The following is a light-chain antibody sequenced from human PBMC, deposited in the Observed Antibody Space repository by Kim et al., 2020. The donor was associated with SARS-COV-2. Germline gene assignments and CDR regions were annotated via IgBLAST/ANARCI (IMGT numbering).Light chain of an antibody. V-gene: IGLV3-1*01. CDR1: KLGDKY. CDR2: QDS. J-gene: IGLJ2*01. CDR3: QAWDSSIYVV. Sequence: YELTQPPSVSVSPGQTASITCSGDKLGDKYACWYQQKPGQSPVLVIYQDSKRPSGIPERFSGSNSGNTATLTISGTQAMDEADYYCQAWDSSIYVVFGGGTQLTVL.